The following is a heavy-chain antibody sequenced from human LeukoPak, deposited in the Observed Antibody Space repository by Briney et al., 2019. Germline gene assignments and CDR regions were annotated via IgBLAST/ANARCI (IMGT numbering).Heavy chain of an antibody. J-gene: IGHJ6*03. CDR2: IYTSGST. CDR1: GGSISSGSYY. CDR3: AREGSSSDYYMDV. V-gene: IGHV4-61*02. Sequence: PSETLSLTCTASGGSISSGSYYWRWIRQPAGKGLEWIGRIYTSGSTNYNPSLKRRVTISVDTSKNQFSLKLSSVTAADTAVYYCAREGSSSDYYMDVWGKGTTVTVSS. D-gene: IGHD6-13*01.